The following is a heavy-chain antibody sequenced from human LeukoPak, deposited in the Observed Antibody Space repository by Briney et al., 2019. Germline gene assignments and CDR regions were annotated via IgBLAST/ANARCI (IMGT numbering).Heavy chain of an antibody. V-gene: IGHV3-21*01. Sequence: GGSLRLSWAASGFTFSSYSMNWVRQAPGKGLEWVSSISSSSTYIYYADSVKGRFTISRDNAKNSLYLQMNSLRAEDTAVYYCARGLIVAPDAFDIWGQGTMVTVSS. J-gene: IGHJ3*02. CDR1: GFTFSSYS. CDR3: ARGLIVAPDAFDI. CDR2: ISSSSTYI. D-gene: IGHD2-21*01.